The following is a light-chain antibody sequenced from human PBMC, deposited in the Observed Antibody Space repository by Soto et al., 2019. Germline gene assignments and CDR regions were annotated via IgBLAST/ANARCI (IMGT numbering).Light chain of an antibody. V-gene: IGKV1-5*01. CDR1: QSISTH. Sequence: EIRMTQSPSTLSASVGDRVTITCRASQSISTHLAWYQQKPGKAPEVLIYDASTLESGVPSRFSGSGSGTKFTLTISILQPDDFAIYYCQQYSSILFTFGQGTRVDIK. CDR2: DAS. CDR3: QQYSSILFT. J-gene: IGKJ2*01.